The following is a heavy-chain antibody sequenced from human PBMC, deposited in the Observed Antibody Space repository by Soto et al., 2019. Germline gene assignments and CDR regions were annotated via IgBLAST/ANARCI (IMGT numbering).Heavy chain of an antibody. CDR2: IYYSGST. V-gene: IGHV4-31*03. Sequence: QVQLQESGPGLVKPSQTLSLTCTVSGGSISSGGYYWSWIRQHPGKGLEWIGYIYYSGSTYYNTSLKSRVTISVDTSKNLSSLKLSSVTAAYTAVYYCARGIVVVPAAIGGGYYYYYYMDVWGKGTTVTVSS. J-gene: IGHJ6*03. D-gene: IGHD2-2*01. CDR3: ARGIVVVPAAIGGGYYYYYYMDV. CDR1: GGSISSGGYY.